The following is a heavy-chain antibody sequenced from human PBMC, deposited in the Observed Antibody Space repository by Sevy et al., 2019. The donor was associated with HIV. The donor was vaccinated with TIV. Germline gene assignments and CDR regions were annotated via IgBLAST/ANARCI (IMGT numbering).Heavy chain of an antibody. J-gene: IGHJ4*02. D-gene: IGHD3-3*01. Sequence: GGSLRLSCAASGFTVSSNYMSWVRQAPGKGLEWVSVIYSGGSTYYADSVKGRFTISRDNSKNTLYLQMNSLRAEDTAVYYCARGGRAFWSGYALTNWGQGTVVTVSS. CDR1: GFTVSSNY. CDR3: ARGGRAFWSGYALTN. V-gene: IGHV3-53*01. CDR2: IYSGGST.